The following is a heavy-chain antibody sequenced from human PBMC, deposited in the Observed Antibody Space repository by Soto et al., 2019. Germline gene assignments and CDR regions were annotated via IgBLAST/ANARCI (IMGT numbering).Heavy chain of an antibody. CDR1: GFTFSSYW. CDR2: INSDGSST. J-gene: IGHJ3*02. CDR3: ARVAAYPYNWNDEGAFDI. V-gene: IGHV3-74*01. D-gene: IGHD1-20*01. Sequence: GGSLRLSCAASGFTFSSYWMHWVRQAPGKGLVWVSRINSDGSSTSYADSVKGRFTISRDNAKNTLYLQMNSLRAEDTAVYYCARVAAYPYNWNDEGAFDIWGQGTMVTVSS.